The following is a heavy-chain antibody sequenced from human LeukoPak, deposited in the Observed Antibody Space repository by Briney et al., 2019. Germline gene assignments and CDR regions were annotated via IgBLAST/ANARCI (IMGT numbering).Heavy chain of an antibody. CDR2: ISSISYI. CDR1: GFTFSSYS. CDR3: ARDWVYKIDY. Sequence: GGSLRLSCAASGFTFSSYSMNWVRQAPGKGLEWVSSISSISYIYYADSVKGRFTISRDTAKNTLILQMNSLRAEDTAVYYCARDWVYKIDYWGRGTLVTVSS. V-gene: IGHV3-21*01. D-gene: IGHD5-24*01. J-gene: IGHJ4*02.